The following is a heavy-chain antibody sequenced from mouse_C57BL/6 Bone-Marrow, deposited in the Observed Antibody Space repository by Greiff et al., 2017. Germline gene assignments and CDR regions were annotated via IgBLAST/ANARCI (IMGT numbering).Heavy chain of an antibody. CDR2: IDPETGCT. J-gene: IGHJ2*01. D-gene: IGHD1-1*01. CDR3: TDGDYGIDY. V-gene: IGHV1-15*01. Sequence: QVQLQQSGAELVRPGASVTLSCKASGYTFTDYEMHWVKQTPVHGLEWIGAIDPETGCTAYNQKFKGKATLTADTSSSTAYMELRSLTSEATAIYYCTDGDYGIDYWGQGTTLTVSS. CDR1: GYTFTDYE.